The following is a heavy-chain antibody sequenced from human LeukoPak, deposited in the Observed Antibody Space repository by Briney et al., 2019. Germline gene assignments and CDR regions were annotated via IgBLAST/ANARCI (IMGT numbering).Heavy chain of an antibody. J-gene: IGHJ4*02. D-gene: IGHD3-16*01. CDR3: TRGAGWLIDY. Sequence: SETLSLTCTVSDDSISDYYRGWIRQPPGKGLEWIGYFYNSGRSAYNPSLKSRVTISADTSKNHFSLKLNSVTTADTAVYYCTRGAGWLIDYWGQGILVTVSS. CDR2: FYNSGRS. V-gene: IGHV4-59*01. CDR1: DDSISDYY.